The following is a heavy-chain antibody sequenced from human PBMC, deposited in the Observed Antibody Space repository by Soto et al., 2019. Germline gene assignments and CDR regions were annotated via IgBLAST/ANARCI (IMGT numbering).Heavy chain of an antibody. Sequence: QLQLQESGPGLVKPSETLSLTCTVSGGSISSSSYYWGWIRQPPGKGLEWIGSIYYSGSTYYNPSLKSRVTLSVDTSKNQFSLKLSSVTAADTAVYYCARLRSATNWFDPWGQGTLVTVSS. D-gene: IGHD6-25*01. CDR1: GGSISSSSYY. V-gene: IGHV4-39*01. CDR3: ARLRSATNWFDP. J-gene: IGHJ5*02. CDR2: IYYSGST.